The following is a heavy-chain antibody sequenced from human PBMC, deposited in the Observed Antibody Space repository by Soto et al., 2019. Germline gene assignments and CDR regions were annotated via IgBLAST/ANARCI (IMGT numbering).Heavy chain of an antibody. Sequence: SDTLSLTCAVYGGSFSGYYWSWIRQPPGKGLEWIGEINHSGSTNYNPSLKSRVTISVDTSKNQFSLKLSSVTAADTAVYYCARAHPGVCSGGSCYYRSAFDIWGQGTMVTVSS. CDR3: ARAHPGVCSGGSCYYRSAFDI. CDR2: INHSGST. D-gene: IGHD2-15*01. CDR1: GGSFSGYY. V-gene: IGHV4-34*01. J-gene: IGHJ3*02.